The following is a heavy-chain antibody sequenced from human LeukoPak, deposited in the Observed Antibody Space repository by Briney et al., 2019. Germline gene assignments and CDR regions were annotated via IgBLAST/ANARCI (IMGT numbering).Heavy chain of an antibody. CDR1: GFTFSSAW. CDR3: TRRSSAAGRQYFDY. D-gene: IGHD6-13*01. J-gene: IGHJ4*02. Sequence: GGSLRLSCAASGFTFSSAWMNWVRRAPGKGLEWVGRIKSETDGGTTDYAAPVKGTFTISRDDSENTLYLQMNSLKTEDTAVYYCTRRSSAAGRQYFDYWGQGTLVTVSS. V-gene: IGHV3-15*07. CDR2: IKSETDGGTT.